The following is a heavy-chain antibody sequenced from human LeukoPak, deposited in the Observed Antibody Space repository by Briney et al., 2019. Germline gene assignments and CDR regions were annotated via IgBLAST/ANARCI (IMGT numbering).Heavy chain of an antibody. CDR3: ARDEAFYYGSGSLRNGMDV. J-gene: IGHJ6*04. V-gene: IGHV1-18*01. CDR2: ISAYNGNT. Sequence: GASVKVSCKASGYAFTSYGISWVRQAPGQGLEWMGWISAYNGNTNYAQKLQGRATMTTDTSTSTAYMELRSLRSDDTAVYYCARDEAFYYGSGSLRNGMDVWGKGTTVTVSS. D-gene: IGHD3-10*01. CDR1: GYAFTSYG.